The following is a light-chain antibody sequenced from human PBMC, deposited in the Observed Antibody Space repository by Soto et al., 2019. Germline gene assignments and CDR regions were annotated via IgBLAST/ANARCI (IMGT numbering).Light chain of an antibody. CDR3: QQRHMWPIT. CDR1: QSFRGL. CDR2: DAY. Sequence: EVVLTQSPVTLSLSPGERATLSCRASQSFRGLLAWYQQKPGQAPRLLIYDAYNRATGIPPRFSGSGSGTDFTLTISSLEPEDSAVYSCQQRHMWPITLRQGTRLEIK. J-gene: IGKJ5*01. V-gene: IGKV3-11*01.